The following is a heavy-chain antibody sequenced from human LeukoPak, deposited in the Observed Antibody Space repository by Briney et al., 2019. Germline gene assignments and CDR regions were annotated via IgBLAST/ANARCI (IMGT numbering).Heavy chain of an antibody. CDR3: ARGGGDSSSYYFDY. Sequence: PSETLSLTCAVYGGSFSGYYWSWIRQPPGKGLGWIGEINHSGSTNCNPSLKSRVTISVDTSKNQFSLKLSSVTAADTAVYYCARGGGDSSSYYFDYWGQGTLVTVSS. J-gene: IGHJ4*02. CDR1: GGSFSGYY. V-gene: IGHV4-34*01. D-gene: IGHD2-21*02. CDR2: INHSGST.